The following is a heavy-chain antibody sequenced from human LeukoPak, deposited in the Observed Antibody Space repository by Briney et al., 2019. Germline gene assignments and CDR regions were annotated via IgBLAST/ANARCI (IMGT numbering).Heavy chain of an antibody. V-gene: IGHV3-21*01. D-gene: IGHD5-12*01. CDR2: ISSSSSYI. Sequence: GGSLRLSCAASGFTFSSYSMNWVRQAPGKGLEWVSSISSSSSYIYYADSVKGRFTISRDNAKNSLYLQMNSLRAEDTAVYYCARDRDIVATIALQYYYYGMDVWGQGTTVTVSS. CDR3: ARDRDIVATIALQYYYYGMDV. CDR1: GFTFSSYS. J-gene: IGHJ6*02.